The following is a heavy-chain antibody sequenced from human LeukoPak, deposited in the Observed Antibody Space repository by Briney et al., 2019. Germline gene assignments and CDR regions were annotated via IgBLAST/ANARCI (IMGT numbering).Heavy chain of an antibody. CDR3: AKSNGYSLIDI. J-gene: IGHJ3*02. D-gene: IGHD5-12*01. V-gene: IGHV4-39*07. CDR1: GGSISTSNYY. CDR2: IFYSGST. Sequence: PSETLSLTCTVSGGSISTSNYYWGWIRQPPGKGLEWIGNIFYSGSTYYGPSLKSRLTISLDTSRNQFSLKLNSVTAADTAVYYCAKSNGYSLIDIWGQGTMVTVSS.